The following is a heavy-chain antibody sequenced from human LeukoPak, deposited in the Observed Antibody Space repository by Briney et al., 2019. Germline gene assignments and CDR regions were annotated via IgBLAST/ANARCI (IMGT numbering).Heavy chain of an antibody. D-gene: IGHD6-19*01. V-gene: IGHV1-46*01. CDR2: INPSGGST. CDR3: ARESLTGYSSGWYWFDP. Sequence: ASVKVSCKASGYTFTSYYMHWVRQAPGQGLEWMGIINPSGGSTSYAQKFQGRVTMTRDTFTSTVYMELSSLRSEDTAVYYCARESLTGYSSGWYWFDPWGQGTLVTVSS. J-gene: IGHJ5*02. CDR1: GYTFTSYY.